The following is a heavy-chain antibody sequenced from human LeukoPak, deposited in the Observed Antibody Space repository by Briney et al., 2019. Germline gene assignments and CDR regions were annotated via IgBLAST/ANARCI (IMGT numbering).Heavy chain of an antibody. CDR3: ARVIAAPNWLDP. V-gene: IGHV4-59*01. Sequence: SETLSLTCTLSGGSITSYYWSWIRQPPGKGLEWIGHIYYSGSTKYNPTLRNRVTISVDTSKSHFSLKLTSVTAADTAVYYCARVIAAPNWLDPWGQGILVSVSS. J-gene: IGHJ5*02. D-gene: IGHD3-22*01. CDR1: GGSITSYY. CDR2: IYYSGST.